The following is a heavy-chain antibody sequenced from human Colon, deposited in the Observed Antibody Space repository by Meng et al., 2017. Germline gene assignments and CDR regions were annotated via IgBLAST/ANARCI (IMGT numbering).Heavy chain of an antibody. V-gene: IGHV1-18*01. Sequence: QVYLLQSGVEVKKPGASVRVSSEAFGYTFASYGISWLRQAPGQGLEWMGWFVNNVDTYSAQKFQGRVIMTTDTHTSTAFMELRSLRSDDTAVYYCARGTPGRSYSDYWGQGTLVTVSS. D-gene: IGHD3-10*01. CDR3: ARGTPGRSYSDY. CDR1: GYTFASYG. J-gene: IGHJ4*02. CDR2: FVNNVDT.